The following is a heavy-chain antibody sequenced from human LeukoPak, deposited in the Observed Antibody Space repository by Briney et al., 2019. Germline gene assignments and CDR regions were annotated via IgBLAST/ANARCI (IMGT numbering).Heavy chain of an antibody. CDR3: AKSRGYGDYDAMDY. V-gene: IGHV3-23*01. CDR2: ISGSGGST. Sequence: GGSLRLSCAASGFTFSSYAMSWVRQAPGKGLEWVSAISGSGGSTHYADSVKGRFTISRDNSKNTLYLQMNSLRAEDTAVYHCAKSRGYGDYDAMDYWGQGTLVTVSS. CDR1: GFTFSSYA. J-gene: IGHJ4*02. D-gene: IGHD4-17*01.